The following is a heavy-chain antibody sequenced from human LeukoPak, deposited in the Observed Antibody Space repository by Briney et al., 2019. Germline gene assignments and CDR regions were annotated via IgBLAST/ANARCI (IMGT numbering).Heavy chain of an antibody. Sequence: GGSLRLSCVASGFTFSTYVMSWVRQAPGKGLEWVSGISDNGASTYYADSVKGRFTISRDSSKRTLFLQMNSLKAEDTAVYFCAKSEGVQLCFDYWGQGTLVTVSS. CDR1: GFTFSTYV. CDR3: AKSEGVQLCFDY. CDR2: ISDNGAST. V-gene: IGHV3-23*01. J-gene: IGHJ4*02. D-gene: IGHD2-8*01.